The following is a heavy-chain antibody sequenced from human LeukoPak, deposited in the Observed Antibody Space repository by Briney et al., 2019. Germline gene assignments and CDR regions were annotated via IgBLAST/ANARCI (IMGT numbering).Heavy chain of an antibody. CDR1: GYTFTSYY. D-gene: IGHD2-2*01. CDR2: INPSGGST. J-gene: IGHJ4*02. CDR3: ARVPVVPAAIHGSGSYDYGY. V-gene: IGHV1-46*01. Sequence: ASVKVSCKASGYTFTSYYMHWVRQAPGQGLEWMGIINPSGGSTSYAQKFQGRVTMTRDTSTSTVYMELSSLRSEDTAVYYCARVPVVPAAIHGSGSYDYGYWGQGILVTVSS.